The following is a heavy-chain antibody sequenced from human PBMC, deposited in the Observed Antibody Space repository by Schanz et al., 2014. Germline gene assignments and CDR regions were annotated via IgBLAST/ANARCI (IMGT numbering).Heavy chain of an antibody. CDR2: IKEDGSQK. Sequence: PLVEFGGGLVQPGGSLRLSCEASGFSFSVSWMNWVRQAPGKGLEWVATIKEDGSQKYYLDSVKGRFTISRDNARNSLYLQMTSLRAEDTAVYYCAKCIGWYGRCAFDIWGQGTMVTVSS. CDR1: GFSFSVSW. CDR3: AKCIGWYGRCAFDI. D-gene: IGHD6-19*01. V-gene: IGHV3-7*03. J-gene: IGHJ3*02.